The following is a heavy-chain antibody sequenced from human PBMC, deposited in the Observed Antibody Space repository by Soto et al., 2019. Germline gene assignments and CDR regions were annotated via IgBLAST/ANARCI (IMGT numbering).Heavy chain of an antibody. Sequence: SETLSLTCAVYCWSFSGYYWSWIRQPPGKGLEWIGEINHSGSTNYNPSLKSRVTISVDTSKNQFSLKLSSVTAADTAVYYCARGYDYVWGSYRSTQPPYYGMDVWGQGTTVT. V-gene: IGHV4-34*01. CDR1: CWSFSGYY. J-gene: IGHJ6*02. CDR2: INHSGST. CDR3: ARGYDYVWGSYRSTQPPYYGMDV. D-gene: IGHD3-16*02.